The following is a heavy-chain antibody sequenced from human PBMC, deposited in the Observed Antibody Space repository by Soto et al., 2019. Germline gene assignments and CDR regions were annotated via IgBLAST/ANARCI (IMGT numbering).Heavy chain of an antibody. Sequence: SETLALTCTVSGGSVTSGTYYWSWIRQPPGKGLEYIGYIYYSGSTNYNPSLNSRVTISVDTPKNQFSLKLSSATAADTALYYCASANAGAFNIWGQGTMVTVSS. J-gene: IGHJ3*02. V-gene: IGHV4-61*01. CDR2: IYYSGST. CDR3: ASANAGAFNI. CDR1: GGSVTSGTYY.